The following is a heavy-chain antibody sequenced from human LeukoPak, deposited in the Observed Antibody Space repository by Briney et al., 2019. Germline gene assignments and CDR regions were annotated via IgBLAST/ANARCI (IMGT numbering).Heavy chain of an antibody. CDR2: ISWNSGSI. Sequence: GGSLRLSCAASGFTFDDYAMHWVRQAPGKGLEWVSGISWNSGSIGYADSVKGRFTISRDNAKNSLYLQMNSLRAEDTAVYYCARIAVAPPSNYYYYYGMDVWGQGTTVTVSS. J-gene: IGHJ6*02. CDR3: ARIAVAPPSNYYYYYGMDV. CDR1: GFTFDDYA. V-gene: IGHV3-9*01. D-gene: IGHD6-19*01.